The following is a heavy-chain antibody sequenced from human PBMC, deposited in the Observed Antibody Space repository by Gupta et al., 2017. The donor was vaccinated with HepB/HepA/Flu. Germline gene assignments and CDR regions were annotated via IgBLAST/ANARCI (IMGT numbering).Heavy chain of an antibody. Sequence: EVQLLESGGGLVQPGGSLRLSCADSGLTFSDFGMSWVRQAPGKGLEWVSSISGSSAYTYYADSVKGRFTISRDNSKNTLYLQMNSLRAEDTAIYYCAKMGDFDYWGQGTLVTVAS. CDR3: AKMGDFDY. J-gene: IGHJ4*02. CDR2: ISGSSAYT. V-gene: IGHV3-23*01. CDR1: GLTFSDFG.